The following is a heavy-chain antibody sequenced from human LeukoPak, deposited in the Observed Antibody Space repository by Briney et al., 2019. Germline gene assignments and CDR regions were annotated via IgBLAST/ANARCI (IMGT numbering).Heavy chain of an antibody. CDR1: GFTFSSYS. CDR3: AKQNTMTTLLYYYGMDV. J-gene: IGHJ6*02. V-gene: IGHV3-23*01. D-gene: IGHD3-22*01. CDR2: ICGSGGST. Sequence: GGSLRLSCATSGFTFSSYSMSWVRKAPGKGVGGVLAICGSGGSTYYADSVKGRFTISRDNSKNTLYLQMNSLRAEDTAVYYCAKQNTMTTLLYYYGMDVWGQGTTVTVSS.